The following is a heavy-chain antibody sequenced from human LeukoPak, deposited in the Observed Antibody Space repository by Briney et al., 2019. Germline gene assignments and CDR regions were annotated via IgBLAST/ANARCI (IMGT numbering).Heavy chain of an antibody. D-gene: IGHD3-22*01. CDR2: IYISGIT. Sequence: PSETLSLTCTVAGGSVNTYYWSWIRQPAAKGLEWIGRIYISGITNYNPSLKSRVTMSVDTSKNQFSLNLSSVSAADTAVYYRARGGSAYHEYYFDSWGQGTLVTVSS. V-gene: IGHV4-4*07. CDR3: ARGGSAYHEYYFDS. J-gene: IGHJ4*02. CDR1: GGSVNTYY.